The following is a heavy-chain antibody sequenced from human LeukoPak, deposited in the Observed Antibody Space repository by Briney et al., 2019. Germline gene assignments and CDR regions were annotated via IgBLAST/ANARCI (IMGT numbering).Heavy chain of an antibody. CDR1: GLSISNYW. Sequence: GWSLRLSCPASGLSISNYWMSELRQAPGKDLDWVARVKSKSAGETTDYAAHVKGRFNISRDDSKNTLYLQMNSLKTEDTAVYYCTLIQGWGSGSYYRDFWGQGTLVTVSS. D-gene: IGHD3-10*01. CDR3: TLIQGWGSGSYYRDF. V-gene: IGHV3-15*01. J-gene: IGHJ4*02. CDR2: VKSKSAGETT.